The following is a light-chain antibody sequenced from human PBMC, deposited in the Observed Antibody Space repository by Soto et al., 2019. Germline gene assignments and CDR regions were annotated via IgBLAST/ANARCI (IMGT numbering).Light chain of an antibody. V-gene: IGLV2-14*01. CDR2: DVS. CDR3: SSYTSDITQV. J-gene: IGLJ3*02. Sequence: QSVLTQPASVSGSPGQSITISCTGTSSDVGRYNYVSWYRQHPGTAPKLIISDVSSRPSGISNRFSGSKSGNTASLTISGLQAEDEAYYYCSSYTSDITQVFGGGTKLTVL. CDR1: SSDVGRYNY.